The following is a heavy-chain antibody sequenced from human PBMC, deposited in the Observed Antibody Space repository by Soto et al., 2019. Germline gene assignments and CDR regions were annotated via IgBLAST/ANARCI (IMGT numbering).Heavy chain of an antibody. CDR1: GFTFSDYY. CDR3: VRGRDWAFDI. J-gene: IGHJ3*02. CDR2: TGTSRKYT. D-gene: IGHD3-9*01. V-gene: IGHV3-11*06. Sequence: PGGSLRLSCAASGFTFSDYYMSWIRQAPGKGLEWISYTGTSRKYTFYADSVRGRFSISRDDAKNSVYLQLNSLRDEDTAVYHCVRGRDWAFDIWGQGTMVTVSS.